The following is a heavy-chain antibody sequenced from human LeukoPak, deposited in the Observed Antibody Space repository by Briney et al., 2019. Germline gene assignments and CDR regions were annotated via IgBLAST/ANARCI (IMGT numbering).Heavy chain of an antibody. CDR1: GYTFVGYF. Sequence: ASVKVSCKASGYTFVGYFMYWVRQVPGQGLECMGWINPTSSVTNYAQHFQGRVTMTSDTSISTTYMELSRLTSDDTAVYYCARGPKSFYYYGMDVWGQGTRVTVSS. CDR3: ARGPKSFYYYGMDV. V-gene: IGHV1-2*02. CDR2: INPTSSVT. J-gene: IGHJ6*02.